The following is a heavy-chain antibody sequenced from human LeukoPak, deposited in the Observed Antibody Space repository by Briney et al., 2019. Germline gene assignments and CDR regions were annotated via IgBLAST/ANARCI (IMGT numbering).Heavy chain of an antibody. D-gene: IGHD3-3*01. CDR2: INHSGST. J-gene: IGHJ4*02. Sequence: PSETLSLTCAVYGGSFSGYYWSWIRQPPGKGLEWIGEINHSGSTNYNPSLKSRVTISVDTSKNQFSLKLSSVTAADTAVYYCARGRGAYYDFWSGLRTLFDYWGQGTLVTVSP. V-gene: IGHV4-34*01. CDR3: ARGRGAYYDFWSGLRTLFDY. CDR1: GGSFSGYY.